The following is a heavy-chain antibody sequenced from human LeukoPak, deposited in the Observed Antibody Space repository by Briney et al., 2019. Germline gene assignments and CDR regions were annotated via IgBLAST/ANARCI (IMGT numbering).Heavy chain of an antibody. J-gene: IGHJ4*02. D-gene: IGHD2-15*01. CDR1: GGSISCGGYS. Sequence: SSEPLSLTCGVSGGSISCGGYSWSWIRQPPAKGVEWIGYIYHSGSTYYHPSLKSRVTISVDRSKNQFSLKLSSVTAADTAVYYCARVASRRSYYFDYWGQGTLVTVSS. CDR3: ARVASRRSYYFDY. CDR2: IYHSGST. V-gene: IGHV4-30-2*01.